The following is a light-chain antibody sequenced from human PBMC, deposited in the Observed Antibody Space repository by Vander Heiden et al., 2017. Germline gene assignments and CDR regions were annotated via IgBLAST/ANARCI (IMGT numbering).Light chain of an antibody. V-gene: IGLV1-40*01. CDR2: GNS. J-gene: IGLJ1*01. CDR1: SANIGAGYD. Sequence: SVLTQPPSVSAAPGQRVTISCTGSSANIGAGYDVHWYQQLPGTAPKVLIYGNSNRPSGVPDRFSGSKSGTSASLAITGLQAEDEADYYCQSYDSSLSGYVFGTGTKVTVL. CDR3: QSYDSSLSGYV.